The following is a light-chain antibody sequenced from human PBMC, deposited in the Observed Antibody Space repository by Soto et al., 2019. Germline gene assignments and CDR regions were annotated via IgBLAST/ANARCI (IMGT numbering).Light chain of an antibody. CDR1: QSVSSNY. CDR3: QQYGSSLPYT. J-gene: IGKJ2*01. V-gene: IGKV3-20*01. CDR2: GAS. Sequence: EIVMTQSPATLSVSPGASATLSCRASQSVSSNYLAWYQQEPGQAPRLLIYGASGRATGIPDRFSGSGSGTDFALTISRLEPEDNAVYYCQQYGSSLPYTFXQGTKVDIK.